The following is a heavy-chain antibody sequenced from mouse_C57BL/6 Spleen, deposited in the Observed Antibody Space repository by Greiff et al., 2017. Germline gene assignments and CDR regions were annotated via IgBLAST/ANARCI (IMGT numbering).Heavy chain of an antibody. CDR1: GFTFSSYA. Sequence: EVHLVESGAGLVKPGGSLKLSCAASGFTFSSYAMSWVRQTPEKRLEWVAYISSGGDYIYYADTVKGRFTISRDNARNTLYLQMSSLKSEYTAMYYCTRVHPTGTGRFDYWGQGPTLTVSS. CDR3: TRVHPTGTGRFDY. V-gene: IGHV5-9-1*02. D-gene: IGHD4-1*02. J-gene: IGHJ2*01. CDR2: ISSGGDYI.